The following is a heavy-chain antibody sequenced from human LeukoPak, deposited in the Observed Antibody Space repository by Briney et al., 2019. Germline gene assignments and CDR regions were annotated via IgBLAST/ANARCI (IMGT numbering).Heavy chain of an antibody. CDR1: GFTVSSNY. D-gene: IGHD3-22*01. CDR3: ARTPKSSGYGDYYYGMDV. V-gene: IGHV3-53*01. CDR2: IYSGGST. Sequence: GGSLRLSCAASGFTVSSNYMSWVRQAPGKGLEWVSLIYSGGSTYYADSVEGRFTISRDNSKNTLYLQMNSLRAEDTAVYYCARTPKSSGYGDYYYGMDVWGQGTTVTVSS. J-gene: IGHJ6*02.